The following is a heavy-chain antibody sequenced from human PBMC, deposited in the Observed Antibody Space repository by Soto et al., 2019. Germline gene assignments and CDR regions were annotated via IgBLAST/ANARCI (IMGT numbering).Heavy chain of an antibody. V-gene: IGHV3-33*01. CDR1: GFTFSSYG. Sequence: QVQLVESGGCVVQPGRSLRLSCAASGFTFSSYGMHWVRQAPGKGLEWVAVIWYDGSKKYYADSVKGRFTISRDNSKKKLYLKMISLRAEDTAVYYCARVWYCSGGSCQLDYWGQGTLVTVSS. D-gene: IGHD2-15*01. J-gene: IGHJ4*02. CDR2: IWYDGSKK. CDR3: ARVWYCSGGSCQLDY.